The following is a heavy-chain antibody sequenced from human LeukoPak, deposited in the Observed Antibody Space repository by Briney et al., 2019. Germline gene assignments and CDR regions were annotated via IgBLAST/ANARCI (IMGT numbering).Heavy chain of an antibody. V-gene: IGHV4-39*07. CDR1: GGSISSGGYY. CDR3: ARISSIAARLVDY. CDR2: IYHSGST. J-gene: IGHJ4*02. D-gene: IGHD6-6*01. Sequence: PSETLSLTCTVSGGSISSGGYYWGWIRQPPGKGLEWIGSIYHSGSTYYNPSLKSRVTISLDASKNQFSLKLSSVTAADTAVYYCARISSIAARLVDYWGQGTLVTVSS.